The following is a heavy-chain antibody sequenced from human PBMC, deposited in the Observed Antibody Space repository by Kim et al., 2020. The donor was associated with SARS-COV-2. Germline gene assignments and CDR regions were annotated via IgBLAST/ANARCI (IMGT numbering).Heavy chain of an antibody. CDR2: FDPEDGET. D-gene: IGHD3-9*01. V-gene: IGHV1-24*01. CDR3: ATDILPDPGYDILTGSDY. CDR1: GYTLTELS. Sequence: ASVKVSCKVSGYTLTELSMHWVRQAPGKGLEWMGGFDPEDGETIYAQKFQGRVTMTEDTSTDTAYMELSSLRSEDTAVYYCATDILPDPGYDILTGSDYWGQGTLVTVSS. J-gene: IGHJ4*02.